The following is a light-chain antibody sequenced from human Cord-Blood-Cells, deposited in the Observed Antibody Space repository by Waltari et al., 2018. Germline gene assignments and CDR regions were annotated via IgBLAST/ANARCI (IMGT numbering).Light chain of an antibody. CDR3: QQRSNWPLT. J-gene: IGKJ4*01. Sequence: EIVLTQSPATLSLSPGARATLSCRDSQSVSSYLAWYQQKPGQAPRLLIYGASNRATGIPARFSGSGSGTDFTLTISSLEPEDFAVYYCQQRSNWPLTFGGGTKVEIK. V-gene: IGKV3-11*01. CDR1: QSVSSY. CDR2: GAS.